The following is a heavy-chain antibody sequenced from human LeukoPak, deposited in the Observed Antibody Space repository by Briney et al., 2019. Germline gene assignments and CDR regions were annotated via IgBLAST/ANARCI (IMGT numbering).Heavy chain of an antibody. Sequence: ASVKVSCKASGYTFTGYYMHWVRQAPGQGLEWLGWINPNSGGTNYAQKFQGRVTMTRDTSISTAYMELSRLRSDDTAVYYCARTRILTGYYVLDYWGQGTLVTVSS. V-gene: IGHV1-2*02. CDR3: ARTRILTGYYVLDY. CDR2: INPNSGGT. D-gene: IGHD3-9*01. CDR1: GYTFTGYY. J-gene: IGHJ4*02.